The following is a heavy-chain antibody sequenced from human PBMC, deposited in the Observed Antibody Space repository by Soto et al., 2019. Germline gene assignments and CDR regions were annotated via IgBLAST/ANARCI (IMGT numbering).Heavy chain of an antibody. J-gene: IGHJ3*02. CDR1: GFTFSSYA. D-gene: IGHD6-19*01. Sequence: GRSLRLSCAASGFTFSSYAMHWVRQAPGKGLEWVAVISYDGSNKYYADSVKGRFTISRDNSKNTLYLQMNSLRAEDTAVYYCAREKNAHSSGWNAFDIWGQGTMVTVSS. V-gene: IGHV3-30-3*01. CDR2: ISYDGSNK. CDR3: AREKNAHSSGWNAFDI.